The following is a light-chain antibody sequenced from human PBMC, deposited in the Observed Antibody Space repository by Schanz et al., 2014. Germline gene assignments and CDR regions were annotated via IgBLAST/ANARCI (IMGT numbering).Light chain of an antibody. CDR2: EGS. J-gene: IGLJ2*01. V-gene: IGLV2-14*02. CDR1: SSDVGSYNL. Sequence: QSALTQPASVSGSPGQSITISCTGTSSDVGSYNLVSWYQHHPGKAPKLMIYEGSKRPSGVSNRFSGSGSGNTASLTVSGVQPEDDADYFCSSYTTSSTVVFGGGTKVTVL. CDR3: SSYTTSSTVV.